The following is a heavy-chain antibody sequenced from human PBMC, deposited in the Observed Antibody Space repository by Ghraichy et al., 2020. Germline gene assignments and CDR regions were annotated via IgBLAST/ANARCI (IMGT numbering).Heavy chain of an antibody. CDR1: GYTFTSYG. J-gene: IGHJ5*02. CDR2: ISAYNGNT. V-gene: IGHV1-18*04. CDR3: ARDSRGRFGYNLLEYNWFDP. Sequence: ASVKVSCKASGYTFTSYGISWVRQAPGQGLEWMGWISAYNGNTNYAQKLQGRVTMTTDTSTSTAYMELRSLRSDDTAVYYCARDSRGRFGYNLLEYNWFDPWGQGTLVTVSS. D-gene: IGHD3-10*01.